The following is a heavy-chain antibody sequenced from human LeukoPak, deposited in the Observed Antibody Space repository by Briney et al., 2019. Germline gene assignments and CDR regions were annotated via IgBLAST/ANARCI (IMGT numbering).Heavy chain of an antibody. J-gene: IGHJ3*02. V-gene: IGHV3-33*01. D-gene: IGHD1-26*01. Sequence: PGRSLRLSCAASGFTFSSYGMHWVRQAPGKGLEWVAVIWYDGSNKYYADSVKGRFTISRDNSKNTLYLQMNSLRAEDTAVYYCARYREPSGPDDAFDIWGQGTMVTVSS. CDR2: IWYDGSNK. CDR1: GFTFSSYG. CDR3: ARYREPSGPDDAFDI.